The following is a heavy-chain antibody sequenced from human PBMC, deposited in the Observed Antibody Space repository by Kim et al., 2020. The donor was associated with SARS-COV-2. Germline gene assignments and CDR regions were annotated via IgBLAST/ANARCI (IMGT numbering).Heavy chain of an antibody. J-gene: IGHJ4*02. CDR3: VQRRHNWNYATFDY. Sequence: SPSLKSRLTITKDTSKNQVVLTMTNMDPVDTATYYCVQRRHNWNYATFDYWGQGTLVTVSS. D-gene: IGHD1-7*01. V-gene: IGHV2-5*01.